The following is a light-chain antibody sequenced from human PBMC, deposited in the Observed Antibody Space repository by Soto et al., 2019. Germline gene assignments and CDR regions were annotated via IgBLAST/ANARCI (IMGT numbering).Light chain of an antibody. V-gene: IGKV3-11*01. J-gene: IGKJ5*01. Sequence: EIVLTQSPATLSLSPGERATLSCRASQSVSSYLAWYQQKPGQAPRLLIYDASNRATGIPARFSGSGSGTDFTLTISRLEPEDFAIYYCQQRSNWPQDFGQGTRLEI. CDR1: QSVSSY. CDR3: QQRSNWPQD. CDR2: DAS.